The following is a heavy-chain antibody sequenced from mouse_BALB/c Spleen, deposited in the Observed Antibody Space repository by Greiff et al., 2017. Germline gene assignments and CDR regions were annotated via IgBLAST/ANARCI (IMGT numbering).Heavy chain of an antibody. D-gene: IGHD2-14*01. J-gene: IGHJ3*01. Sequence: VKLMESGPGLVAPSQSLSITCTVSGFSLTSYGVHWVRQPPGKGLEWLGVIWAGGSTNYNSALMSRLSISKDNSKSQVFLKMNSLQTDDTAMYYCARDGYYRYPLAYWGQGTLVTVSA. CDR3: ARDGYYRYPLAY. V-gene: IGHV2-9*02. CDR2: IWAGGST. CDR1: GFSLTSYG.